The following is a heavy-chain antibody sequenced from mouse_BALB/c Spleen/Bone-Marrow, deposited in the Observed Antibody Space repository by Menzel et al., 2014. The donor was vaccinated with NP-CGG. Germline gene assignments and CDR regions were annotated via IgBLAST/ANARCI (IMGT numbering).Heavy chain of an antibody. CDR3: ARDSNDY. Sequence: EVKLMESGGGLVQPGGSLKLSCAASGFTFSSYGMSWVRQTPDKRLELVATINSNGGSTYYPDSVKGRFTISRDNAKNTLYLQMISLKSEDTAMYYCARDSNDYWGQGTTLTVSS. CDR2: INSNGGST. J-gene: IGHJ2*01. V-gene: IGHV5-6-3*01. CDR1: GFTFSSYG.